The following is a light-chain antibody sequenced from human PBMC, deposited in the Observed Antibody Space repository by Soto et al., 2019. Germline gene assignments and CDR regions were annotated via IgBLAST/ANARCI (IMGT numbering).Light chain of an antibody. Sequence: QSWRTQPAPVSGAPGQSITISCTGTSSDFGGYNYVSWYQQHPGKAPKLMIYDVSNRPSGISNRFSGSKSGNTASLTISGLQAEDEADFYCSSYTTSSTLVVFGGGTQLTVL. CDR2: DVS. J-gene: IGLJ2*01. CDR3: SSYTTSSTLVV. V-gene: IGLV2-14*03. CDR1: SSDFGGYNY.